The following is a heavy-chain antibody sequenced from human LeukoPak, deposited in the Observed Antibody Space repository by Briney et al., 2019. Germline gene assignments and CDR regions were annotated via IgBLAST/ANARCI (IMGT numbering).Heavy chain of an antibody. CDR3: ARLPRLRRGSFDY. J-gene: IGHJ4*02. V-gene: IGHV4-38-2*02. Sequence: SETLSPTCTVSGYSISSGYYWGWIRQPPGKGLEWIGEINHSGSTNYNPSLKSRVTISVDTSKNQFSLKLSSVTAADTAVYYCARLPRLRRGSFDYWGQGTLVTVSS. D-gene: IGHD4-17*01. CDR2: INHSGST. CDR1: GYSISSGYY.